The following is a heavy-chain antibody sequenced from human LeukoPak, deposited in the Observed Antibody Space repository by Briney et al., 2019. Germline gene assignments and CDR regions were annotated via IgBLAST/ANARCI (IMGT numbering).Heavy chain of an antibody. Sequence: SETLSLTCTVSGGSMSPYHWGWIRQPPGKGLEWTGYIYYSGSTNYNPSLKSRVTISVDTSKNQFSLKLSSVTAADTAVYYCARGDEHSYGYGYWGQGTLVTVSS. J-gene: IGHJ4*02. CDR2: IYYSGST. CDR3: ARGDEHSYGYGY. V-gene: IGHV4-59*12. CDR1: GGSMSPYH. D-gene: IGHD5-18*01.